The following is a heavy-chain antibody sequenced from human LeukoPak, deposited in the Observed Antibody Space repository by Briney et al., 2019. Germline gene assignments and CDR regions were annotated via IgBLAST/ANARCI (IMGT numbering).Heavy chain of an antibody. CDR2: IYYSGST. CDR3: ARRVYDGRWFDP. J-gene: IGHJ5*02. CDR1: GGSISSSSYY. V-gene: IGHV4-39*01. Sequence: PSETLSLTCTVSGGSISSSSYYWGWIRQPPGKGLEWIGSIYYSGSTYYNPSLKSRVTISVDTSKNQFSLKLSSVTAADTAVYYCARRVYDGRWFDPWGQGTLVTVSS. D-gene: IGHD5/OR15-5a*01.